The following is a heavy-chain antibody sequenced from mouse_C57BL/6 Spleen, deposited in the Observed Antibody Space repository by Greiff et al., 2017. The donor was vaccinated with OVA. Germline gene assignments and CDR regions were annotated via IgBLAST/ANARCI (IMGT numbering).Heavy chain of an antibody. D-gene: IGHD1-1*01. V-gene: IGHV1-26*01. CDR3: AREYYGSRPWFAY. J-gene: IGHJ3*01. Sequence: VQLQQSGPELVKPGASVKISCKASGYTFTDYYMNWVKQSHGKSLEWIGDINPNNGGTSYNQKFKGKATLTVDKSSSTAYMELRSLTSEDSAVYDCAREYYGSRPWFAYWGQGTLVTVSA. CDR1: GYTFTDYY. CDR2: INPNNGGT.